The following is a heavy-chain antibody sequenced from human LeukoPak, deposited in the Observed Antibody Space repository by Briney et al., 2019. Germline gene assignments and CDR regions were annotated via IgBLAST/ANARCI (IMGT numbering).Heavy chain of an antibody. V-gene: IGHV4-39*01. CDR3: AGHKYYNFWGSFNWFDP. J-gene: IGHJ5*02. D-gene: IGHD3-3*01. Sequence: TSETLSLTCFVSGASIINNNYYWAWLRQPPGKGLEWIGSVYHGGSTSYNPSLKSRVTISVDTSKSHFPLKMNSVTASDTALYSCAGHKYYNFWGSFNWFDPWGQGTLVTVSS. CDR1: GASIINNNYY. CDR2: VYHGGST.